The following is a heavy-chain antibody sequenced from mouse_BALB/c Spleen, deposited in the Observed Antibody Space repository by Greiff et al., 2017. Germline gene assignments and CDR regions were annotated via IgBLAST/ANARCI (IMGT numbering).Heavy chain of an antibody. J-gene: IGHJ1*01. CDR1: GYAFSSYW. CDR2: IYPGDGDT. Sequence: QVQLQQSGAELVRPGSSVKISCKASGYAFSSYWMNWVKQRPGQGLEWIGQIYPGDGDTNYNGKFKGKATLTADKSSSTAYMQLSSLTSEDSAVYFCARDGITTVVARYSDVWGAETTGTVSP. CDR3: ARDGITTVVARYSDV. V-gene: IGHV1-80*01. D-gene: IGHD1-1*01.